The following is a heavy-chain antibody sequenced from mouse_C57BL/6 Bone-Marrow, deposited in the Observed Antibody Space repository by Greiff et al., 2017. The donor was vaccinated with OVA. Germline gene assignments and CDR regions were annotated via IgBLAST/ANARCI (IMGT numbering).Heavy chain of an antibody. CDR3: ARSAVDY. CDR2: INPSTGGT. V-gene: IGHV1-42*01. Sequence: VQLKQSGPELVKPGASVKISCKASGYSFTGYYMNWVKQSPEKSLEWIGEINPSTGGTTYNQKFKAKATLTVDKSSSTAYMQLKSLTSEDSAVYYCARSAVDYWGQGTTLTVSS. CDR1: GYSFTGYY. J-gene: IGHJ2*01.